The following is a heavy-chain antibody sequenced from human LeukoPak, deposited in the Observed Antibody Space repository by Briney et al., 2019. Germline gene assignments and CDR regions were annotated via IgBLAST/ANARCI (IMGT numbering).Heavy chain of an antibody. D-gene: IGHD2-2*01. CDR1: GYTLTGDN. V-gene: IGHV1-2*02. CDR3: ARDPLSIVVVPAAMGLDY. J-gene: IGHJ4*02. Sequence: ASVKVSCKASGYTLTGDNMHWVRQAPGQGLEWMGWINPNSGGTNYAQKFQGRVTMTRDTSISTAYMELSRLGPDDTAVYYCARDPLSIVVVPAAMGLDYWGQGTLVSVSS. CDR2: INPNSGGT.